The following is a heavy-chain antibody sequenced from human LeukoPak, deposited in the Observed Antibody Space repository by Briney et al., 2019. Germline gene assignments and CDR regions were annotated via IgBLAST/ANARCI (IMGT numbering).Heavy chain of an antibody. CDR2: IIWDSESR. J-gene: IGHJ4*02. CDR1: GFIFDDYA. V-gene: IGHV3-9*01. Sequence: PGRSVTLLCAPSGFIFDDYAEQCPRPATGKGLEGVSGIIWDSESRGYADSVKGRVTISRDNDKNSLYLKMNSLKAEDTALYYCAKDTGYDSSGYSFDYWGQGTLVTVSS. D-gene: IGHD3-22*01. CDR3: AKDTGYDSSGYSFDY.